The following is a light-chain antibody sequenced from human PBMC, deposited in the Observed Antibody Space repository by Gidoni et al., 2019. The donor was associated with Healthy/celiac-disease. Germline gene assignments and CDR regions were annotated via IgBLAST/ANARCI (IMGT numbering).Light chain of an antibody. J-gene: IGLJ3*02. CDR3: QSADSSGTYWV. CDR1: ALPKQY. CDR2: KDS. V-gene: IGLV3-25*03. Sequence: SYELTQPPSVSVSPGKTARITCSGDALPKQYAYWYQQRPGQAPVLVIYKDSESPSGIPERFSGSSSGTTVTLTISGVQAEDEADYYCQSADSSGTYWVFGGGTKLTVL.